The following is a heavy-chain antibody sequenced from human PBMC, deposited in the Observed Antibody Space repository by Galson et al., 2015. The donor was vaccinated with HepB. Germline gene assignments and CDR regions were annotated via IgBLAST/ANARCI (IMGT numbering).Heavy chain of an antibody. V-gene: IGHV3-30*04. CDR1: GFTFSGYA. CDR3: ASHIY. CDR2: IPNDGSNR. Sequence: LRLSCAASGFTFSGYAMHWVRQAPGKGLEWVAVIPNDGSNRYYADSVKGRFTISRDNSKNTLYMQMNSLRAEDTAVYYCASHIYWGQGTLVTVSS. J-gene: IGHJ4*02.